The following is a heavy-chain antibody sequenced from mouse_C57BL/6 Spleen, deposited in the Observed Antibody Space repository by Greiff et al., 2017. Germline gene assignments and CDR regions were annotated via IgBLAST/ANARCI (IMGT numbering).Heavy chain of an antibody. CDR2: IYPGSGST. J-gene: IGHJ1*03. Sequence: QVQLQQPGAELVKPGASVKMSCKASGYTFTSYWITWVKQRPGQGLEWIGDIYPGSGSTNYNEKFKSKATLTVDTSSSTAYMQLSSLTSEDSAVYYCAFGSSYVGYCDVWGTGTTVTVSS. CDR3: AFGSSYVGYCDV. CDR1: GYTFTSYW. D-gene: IGHD1-1*01. V-gene: IGHV1-55*01.